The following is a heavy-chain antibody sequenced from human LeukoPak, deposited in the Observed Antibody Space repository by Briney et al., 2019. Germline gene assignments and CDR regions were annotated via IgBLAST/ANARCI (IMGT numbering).Heavy chain of an antibody. CDR2: INPNSGAT. Sequence: ASVKVSCKASGYTFTGYYMHWVRQAPGQGLEWMGWINPNSGATNYAQSFQGRVTMTRDTSISTAYMELSRLRSDDTAVYYRARDLDVWGQGTTVTVSS. CDR3: ARDLDV. J-gene: IGHJ6*02. V-gene: IGHV1-2*02. CDR1: GYTFTGYY.